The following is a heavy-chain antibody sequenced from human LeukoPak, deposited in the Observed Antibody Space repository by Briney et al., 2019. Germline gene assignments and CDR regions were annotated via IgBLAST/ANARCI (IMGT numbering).Heavy chain of an antibody. CDR3: ARAAYSSTWYSRYFDL. J-gene: IGHJ2*01. Sequence: GGSLRLSCAASGFTFSSYDIHWVRQATGKGLEWVSGIGTAGEIYYPGSVKGRFTISRENAKNSLYLQMNSLRAGDTAVYYCARAAYSSTWYSRYFDLWGRGTLVTISS. CDR2: IGTAGEI. CDR1: GFTFSSYD. D-gene: IGHD6-13*01. V-gene: IGHV3-13*01.